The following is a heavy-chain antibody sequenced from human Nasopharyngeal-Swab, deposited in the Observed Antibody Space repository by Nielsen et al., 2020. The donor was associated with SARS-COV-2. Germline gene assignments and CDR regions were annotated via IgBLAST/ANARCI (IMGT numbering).Heavy chain of an antibody. J-gene: IGHJ4*02. CDR3: ARGHPIVGATGIDY. V-gene: IGHV3-48*02. CDR2: ISSSSSTI. Sequence: GGSLRLSCAASGFTFSSYSMNWVRQAPGKGLEWVSYISSSSSTIYYADSVKGRFTISRDNAENSLYLQMNSLRDEDTAVYYCARGHPIVGATGIDYWGQGTLVTVSS. D-gene: IGHD1-26*01. CDR1: GFTFSSYS.